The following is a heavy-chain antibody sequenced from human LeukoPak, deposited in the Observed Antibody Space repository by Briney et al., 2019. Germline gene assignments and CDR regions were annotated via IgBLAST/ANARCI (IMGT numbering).Heavy chain of an antibody. D-gene: IGHD5-18*01. CDR1: GFTFSSYG. J-gene: IGHJ4*02. Sequence: GGSLRLSCAASGFTFSSYGMHWVRQAPGKGLGWVAVIWYDGSNKYYADSVKGRFTISRDNSKNTLYLQMNSLRAEDTAVYYCARVVNSYGLASDYWGQGTLVTVSS. V-gene: IGHV3-33*01. CDR3: ARVVNSYGLASDY. CDR2: IWYDGSNK.